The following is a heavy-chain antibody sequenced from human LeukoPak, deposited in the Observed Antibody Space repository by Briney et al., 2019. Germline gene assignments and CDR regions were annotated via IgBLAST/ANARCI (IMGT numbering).Heavy chain of an antibody. D-gene: IGHD5-24*01. CDR3: SRGDGYNLVDS. CDR1: GFTFSSYW. CDR2: IHRDGSST. Sequence: GGSLRLSCAASGFTFSSYWMHWVRQAPGRGLVWVPRIHRDGSSTIYADSVKGRFTISRDNAKNTLYLQMNSLRSDDTAVYYCSRGDGYNLVDSWGQGTLVTVSS. V-gene: IGHV3-74*01. J-gene: IGHJ4*02.